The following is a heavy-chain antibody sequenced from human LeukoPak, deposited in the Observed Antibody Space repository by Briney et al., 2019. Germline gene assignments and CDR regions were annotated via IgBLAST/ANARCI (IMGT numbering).Heavy chain of an antibody. CDR1: GYTFNSFV. CDR3: ARGHIFLAGNEGLDY. Sequence: GASVKVSCKTSGYTFNSFVIHWVRQAPGQRLEWMGWINAANGNTKYSPKFQDRVTITSDTSASTAYMELNSPRFEDTAIYYCARGHIFLAGNEGLDYWGQGTLVTASS. V-gene: IGHV1-3*01. D-gene: IGHD3-9*01. CDR2: INAANGNT. J-gene: IGHJ4*02.